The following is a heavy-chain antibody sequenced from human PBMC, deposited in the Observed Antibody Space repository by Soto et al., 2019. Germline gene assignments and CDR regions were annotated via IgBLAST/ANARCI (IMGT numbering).Heavy chain of an antibody. J-gene: IGHJ5*02. V-gene: IGHV1-69*13. Sequence: ASVKVSCKASGGTFSSYAISWVRQAPGQGLEWMGGIIPIFGTANYAQKFQGRVTITADESTSTAYMELSSLRSEDTAVYYCARAEVGPIIDYGDYVAEFNNWFDPWGQGTLVTVSS. CDR2: IIPIFGTA. CDR3: ARAEVGPIIDYGDYVAEFNNWFDP. D-gene: IGHD4-17*01. CDR1: GGTFSSYA.